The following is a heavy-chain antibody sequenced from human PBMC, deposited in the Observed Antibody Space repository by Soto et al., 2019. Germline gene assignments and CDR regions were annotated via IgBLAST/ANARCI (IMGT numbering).Heavy chain of an antibody. CDR3: AKDTTVTNEGFDY. Sequence: EVQLVESGGGLVQPGRSQRLSCAASGFTFDDYAMHWVRQAPGKGLEWVSGISWNSGSIGYADSVKGRFTISRDNAKNSLYLQMNSLRAEDTALYYCAKDTTVTNEGFDYWGQGTLVTVSS. V-gene: IGHV3-9*01. J-gene: IGHJ4*02. CDR1: GFTFDDYA. D-gene: IGHD4-17*01. CDR2: ISWNSGSI.